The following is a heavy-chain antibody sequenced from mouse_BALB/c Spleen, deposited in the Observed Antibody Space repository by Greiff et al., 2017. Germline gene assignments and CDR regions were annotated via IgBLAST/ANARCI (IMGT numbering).Heavy chain of an antibody. D-gene: IGHD2-2*01. J-gene: IGHJ1*01. Sequence: EVQLVESGGGLVKPGGSLKLSCAASGFTFSSYAMSWVRQTPEKRLEWVASISSGGSTYYPDSVKGRFTISRDNARNILYLQMSSLRSEDTAMYYCAIYGYDGYFDVWGAGTTVTVSS. CDR2: ISSGGST. CDR3: AIYGYDGYFDV. CDR1: GFTFSSYA. V-gene: IGHV5-6-5*01.